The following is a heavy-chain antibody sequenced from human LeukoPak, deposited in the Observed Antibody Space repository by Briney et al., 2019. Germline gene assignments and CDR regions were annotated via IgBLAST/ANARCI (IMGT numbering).Heavy chain of an antibody. D-gene: IGHD2-15*01. Sequence: SETLSLTCTVSGGSISSASYYWGWIRQPPGGGLGWIGSSYYTGTTSYHPSLKSRVTLALETSTDHCSLKLTSVAAGATSVYCCASQPALSYCSGGTCWFARWGQGILVTVSS. CDR1: GGSISSASYY. J-gene: IGHJ5*02. V-gene: IGHV4-39*02. CDR3: ASQPALSYCSGGTCWFAR. CDR2: SYYTGTT.